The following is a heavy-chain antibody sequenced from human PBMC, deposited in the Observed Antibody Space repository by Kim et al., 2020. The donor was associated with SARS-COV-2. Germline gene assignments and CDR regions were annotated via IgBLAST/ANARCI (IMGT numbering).Heavy chain of an antibody. J-gene: IGHJ4*01. CDR3: ARRVITMVRGVIQHFD. D-gene: IGHD3-10*01. CDR1: GGSISSSSYY. CDR2: IYYSGST. V-gene: IGHV4-39*01. Sequence: SETLSLTCTVSGGSISSSSYYWGWIRQPPGKGLEWIGSIYYSGSTYYNPSLKSRVTISVDTSKNQFSLKLSSVTAADTAVYYCARRVITMVRGVIQHFD.